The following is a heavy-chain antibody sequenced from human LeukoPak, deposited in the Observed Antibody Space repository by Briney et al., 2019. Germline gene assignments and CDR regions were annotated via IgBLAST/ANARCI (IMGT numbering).Heavy chain of an antibody. D-gene: IGHD4-17*01. CDR3: ARGGMTTVRISFDY. CDR1: GGSFSGYY. Sequence: PSETLSLTCAVYGGSFSGYYWSWICQPPGKGLEWIGEINHSGSTNYNPSLKSRVTISVDTSKNQFSLKLSSVTAADTAVYYCARGGMTTVRISFDYWGQGTLVTVSS. J-gene: IGHJ4*02. CDR2: INHSGST. V-gene: IGHV4-34*01.